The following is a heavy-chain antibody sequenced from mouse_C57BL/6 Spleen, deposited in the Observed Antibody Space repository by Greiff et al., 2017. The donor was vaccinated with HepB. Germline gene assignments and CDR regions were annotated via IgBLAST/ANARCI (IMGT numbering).Heavy chain of an antibody. D-gene: IGHD2-12*01. CDR2: IHPNSGST. V-gene: IGHV1-64*01. CDR3: ARSSYDGYFDV. CDR1: GYTFTSYW. J-gene: IGHJ1*03. Sequence: QVQLQQSGAELVKPGASVKLSCKASGYTFTSYWMHWVKQRPGQGLEWIGMIHPNSGSTNYNEKFKSKATLTVDKSSSTAYMQLSSLTSEDSAVYYCARSSYDGYFDVWGTGTTVTVSS.